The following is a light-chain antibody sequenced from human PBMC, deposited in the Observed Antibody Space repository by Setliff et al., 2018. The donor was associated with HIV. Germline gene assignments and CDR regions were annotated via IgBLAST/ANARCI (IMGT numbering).Light chain of an antibody. CDR3: SSYTSSSTLIV. CDR1: SSDVGGYNY. J-gene: IGLJ1*01. CDR2: EVS. V-gene: IGLV2-14*01. Sequence: QSVLTQPASVSGSPGQSITISCTGSSSDVGGYNYVSWYQQHPGKAPKLMIYEVSNRPSGVSNRFSGSKSGNTASLTISGLQAEDEADYYCSSYTSSSTLIVVGTGTKV.